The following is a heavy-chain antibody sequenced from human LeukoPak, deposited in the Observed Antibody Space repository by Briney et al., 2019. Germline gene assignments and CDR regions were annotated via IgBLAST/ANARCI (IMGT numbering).Heavy chain of an antibody. V-gene: IGHV4-59*01. CDR1: GGSISSYH. D-gene: IGHD3-3*01. CDR2: IYDSGST. CDR3: ARDSSSEYFDY. Sequence: SETLSLTCTVSGGSISSYHWSWFRQAPGKGLEWIGYIYDSGSTNFNPSLKSRVTISVDTSKIQFSLKLSSVTAADTAVYYCARDSSSEYFDYWGQGTLVTVSS. J-gene: IGHJ4*02.